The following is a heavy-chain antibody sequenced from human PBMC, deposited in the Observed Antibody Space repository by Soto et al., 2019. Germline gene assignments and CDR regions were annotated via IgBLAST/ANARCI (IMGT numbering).Heavy chain of an antibody. Sequence: PSETLSITCTVCGDSFKIGSYSWSWIRQPPGKGLEWIGYVYHTGRTSYNPSLKSRVPIPMDTSKNQFSLNLDSVTAADTAVYFCARDFAYFDSWGQGTLVTVSS. CDR3: ARDFAYFDS. D-gene: IGHD3-3*01. V-gene: IGHV4-61*01. CDR2: VYHTGRT. CDR1: GDSFKIGSYS. J-gene: IGHJ4*02.